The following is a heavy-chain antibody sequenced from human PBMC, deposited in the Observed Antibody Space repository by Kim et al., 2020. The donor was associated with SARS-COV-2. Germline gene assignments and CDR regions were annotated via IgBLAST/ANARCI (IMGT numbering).Heavy chain of an antibody. D-gene: IGHD2-15*01. Sequence: GGSLRLSCAASGFTFSSYGMHWVRQAPGKGLEWVAVIWYDGSNKYYADSVKGRFTISRDNSKNTLYLQMNSLRAEDTAVYYCARSRVAFGYYYYGMDVWGQGTTVTVSS. CDR3: ARSRVAFGYYYYGMDV. J-gene: IGHJ6*02. V-gene: IGHV3-33*01. CDR2: IWYDGSNK. CDR1: GFTFSSYG.